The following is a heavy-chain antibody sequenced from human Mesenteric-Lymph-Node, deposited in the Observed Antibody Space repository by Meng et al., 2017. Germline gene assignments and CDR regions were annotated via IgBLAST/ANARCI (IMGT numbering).Heavy chain of an antibody. V-gene: IGHV4-34*01. D-gene: IGHD3-10*01. CDR2: IDHRGNT. Sequence: QVQLQHCGAGMLKPSETLSRSCAVYGGSFRDYYWTWSRHPPGKGLEWIGEIDHRGNTKYNPSLKSRVTISLDTSKKQFSLKVSSVTAADSAVYYCARRGPSGNFSPWSQGALVTVSS. CDR3: ARRGPSGNFSP. CDR1: GGSFRDYY. J-gene: IGHJ5*02.